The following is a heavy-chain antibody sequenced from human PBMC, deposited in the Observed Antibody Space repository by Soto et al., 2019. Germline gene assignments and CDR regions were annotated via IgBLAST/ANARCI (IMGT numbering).Heavy chain of an antibody. CDR2: ISWDGGST. CDR3: AKAWASEAGRFYYGMDV. Sequence: GGSLRLSCAASGFTFDDYTMHWVRQAPGKGLEWVSLISWDGGSTYYADSVKGRFTISRDNSKNSLYLQMNSLRTEDTALYYCAKAWASEAGRFYYGMDVWGQGTTVTVSS. J-gene: IGHJ6*02. V-gene: IGHV3-43*01. D-gene: IGHD1-26*01. CDR1: GFTFDDYT.